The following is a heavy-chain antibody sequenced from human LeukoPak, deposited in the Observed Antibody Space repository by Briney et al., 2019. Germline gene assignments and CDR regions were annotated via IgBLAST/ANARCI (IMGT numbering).Heavy chain of an antibody. CDR3: ARGLVGTIGYFDY. J-gene: IGHJ4*02. Sequence: GGSLILSCVGSGFTFSSYGMHWVRQAPGKGLEWVAVIWYDGTKTYYADSVMGRFTISRDNPKNTLYLQMNSLRAEDTAVYYCARGLVGTIGYFDYWGQGTLVTVSS. V-gene: IGHV3-33*01. CDR1: GFTFSSYG. CDR2: IWYDGTKT. D-gene: IGHD1-26*01.